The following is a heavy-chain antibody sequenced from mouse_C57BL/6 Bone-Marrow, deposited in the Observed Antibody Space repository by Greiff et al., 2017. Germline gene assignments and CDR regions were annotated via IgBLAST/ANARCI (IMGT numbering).Heavy chain of an antibody. CDR2: ISNGGGST. Sequence: EVKLVESGGGLVQPGGSLKLSCAASGFTFSDYYMYWVRQTPEKRLEWVAYISNGGGSTYYPDTVKGRFTISRDNAKNTLYLQMSRLKSEDTAMYYCARVIYYDAWFAYWGQGTLVTVSA. CDR1: GFTFSDYY. V-gene: IGHV5-12*01. D-gene: IGHD2-4*01. J-gene: IGHJ3*01. CDR3: ARVIYYDAWFAY.